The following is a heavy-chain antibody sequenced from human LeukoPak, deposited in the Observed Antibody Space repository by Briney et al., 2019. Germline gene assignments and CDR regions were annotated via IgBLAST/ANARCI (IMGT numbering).Heavy chain of an antibody. D-gene: IGHD2-15*01. Sequence: GGSLRLSCAASGFTFSSYGMHWVRQAPGKGLEWVAVIWYDGSNKYYADSVKGRFTISRDNSKNTLYLQMNSLRAEDTAVYYCARGFRYCSGGSCYWFFDYWGQGTLVTVSS. J-gene: IGHJ4*02. CDR3: ARGFRYCSGGSCYWFFDY. V-gene: IGHV3-33*01. CDR2: IWYDGSNK. CDR1: GFTFSSYG.